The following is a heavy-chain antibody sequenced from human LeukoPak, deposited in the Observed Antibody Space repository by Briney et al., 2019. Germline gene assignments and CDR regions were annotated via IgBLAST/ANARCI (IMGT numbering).Heavy chain of an antibody. J-gene: IGHJ5*02. CDR2: FSTYDGNR. D-gene: IGHD3-3*01. CDR3: ARFRITILGVVIGNWFDP. CDR1: GYSLTSYG. V-gene: IGHV1-18*01. Sequence: GASVEVSCKASGYSLTSYGISWVRQAPGQGLEWMGWFSTYDGNRNYAQKFQGRVTMTTDTSTRTAYMELRSLRSDDTAMYYCARFRITILGVVIGNWFDPWGQGTLVTVSS.